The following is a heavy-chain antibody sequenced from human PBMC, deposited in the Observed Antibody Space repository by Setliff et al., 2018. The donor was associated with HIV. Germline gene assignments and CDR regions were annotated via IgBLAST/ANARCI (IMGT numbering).Heavy chain of an antibody. V-gene: IGHV1-18*01. J-gene: IGHJ4*02. CDR1: GYSFRNYG. CDR3: ARMKWGGSAAAGWDY. D-gene: IGHD6-13*01. CDR2: INNYNGNT. Sequence: ASVKVSCKTSGYSFRNYGITWARLAPGQGLEWMGWINNYNGNTNSAQKFRDRVSLSADTSSTTTYLELRNLTFYDTALYYCARMKWGGSAAAGWDYWGQGTQVTVSS.